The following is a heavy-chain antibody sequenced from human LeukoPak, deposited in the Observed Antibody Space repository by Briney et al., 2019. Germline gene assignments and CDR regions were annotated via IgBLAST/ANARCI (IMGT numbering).Heavy chain of an antibody. J-gene: IGHJ4*02. CDR3: TTGLILVGATYDY. V-gene: IGHV3-15*01. CDR1: GFTFSNAW. Sequence: PGGSLRLSCAASGFTFSNAWMSWVRQAPGKGLEWVGRIKSKTDGGTTDYAAPVKGRFTISRDDSKNTLYLQMNSLKTEDTAVYYCTTGLILVGATYDYWGQGTLVTVSS. CDR2: IKSKTDGGTT. D-gene: IGHD1-26*01.